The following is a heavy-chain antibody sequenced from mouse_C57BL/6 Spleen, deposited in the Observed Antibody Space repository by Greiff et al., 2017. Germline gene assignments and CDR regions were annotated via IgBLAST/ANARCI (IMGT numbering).Heavy chain of an antibody. CDR2: IDPSDSET. CDR3: ARDNYYGSSGHFDY. CDR1: GYTFTSYW. J-gene: IGHJ2*01. Sequence: QVQLQQPGAELVRPGSSVKLSCKASGYTFTSYWMHWVKQRPIQGLEWIGNIDPSDSETHYNQKFKDKATLTVDKSSSTAYMQLSSLTSEDSAVYYCARDNYYGSSGHFDYWGQGTTLTVSS. V-gene: IGHV1-52*01. D-gene: IGHD1-1*01.